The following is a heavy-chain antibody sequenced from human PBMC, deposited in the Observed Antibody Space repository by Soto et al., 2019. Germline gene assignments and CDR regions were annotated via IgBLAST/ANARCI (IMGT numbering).Heavy chain of an antibody. J-gene: IGHJ4*02. CDR2: IYYSGNT. Sequence: SETLSLTCTVSGGSISSYYWSWIRQPPGKGLEWIGYIYYSGNTNYNPSLKSRVTISVDTSKNQFSLKLSSVTAADTAVYYCGRGEVDRYNWNYGIDYWGQGTLVTVAS. CDR1: GGSISSYY. V-gene: IGHV4-59*01. CDR3: GRGEVDRYNWNYGIDY. D-gene: IGHD1-7*01.